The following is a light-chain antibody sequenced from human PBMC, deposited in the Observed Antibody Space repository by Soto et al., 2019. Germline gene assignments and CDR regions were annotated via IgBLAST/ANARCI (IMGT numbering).Light chain of an antibody. J-gene: IGKJ4*01. V-gene: IGKV3-11*01. CDR2: DAS. Sequence: EIVLTQSPATLSLSPGERATLSCRASQSVSSYLVWYQQKPGQAPRLLIYDASNRATGIPARFSGSGSGTDFTLTINSLEPEDFAVYYCQQRSSWPLLTFGGGTKVEIK. CDR1: QSVSSY. CDR3: QQRSSWPLLT.